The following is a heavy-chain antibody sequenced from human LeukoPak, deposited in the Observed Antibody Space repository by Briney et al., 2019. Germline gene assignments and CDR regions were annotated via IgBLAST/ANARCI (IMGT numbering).Heavy chain of an antibody. J-gene: IGHJ6*04. CDR1: GYTFTGYY. CDR3: ARDKGPALGYSYGYGMDV. Sequence: ASVKVSCKASGYTFTGYYMHWVRQAPGQGLERMGWINPNSGGTNYAQKFQGWVTMTRDRSISTAYMELSRLRSDDTAVYYCARDKGPALGYSYGYGMDVWGKGTTVTVSS. CDR2: INPNSGGT. V-gene: IGHV1-2*04. D-gene: IGHD5-18*01.